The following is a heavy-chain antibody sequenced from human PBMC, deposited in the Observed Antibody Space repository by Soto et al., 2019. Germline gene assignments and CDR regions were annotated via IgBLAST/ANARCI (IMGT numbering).Heavy chain of an antibody. V-gene: IGHV7-4-1*01. Sequence: QVQLVQSGSELMQPGASVKISCKASGYTFIGYSINWVRKAPGQGLEWMGWINTNTGNPTYAQGFTGRFVFSLDTSVDPAYLQISSLKADDTAVYYCARDRAYGSYDYWGQGTLVTVSS. D-gene: IGHD3-10*01. CDR2: INTNTGNP. CDR3: ARDRAYGSYDY. CDR1: GYTFIGYS. J-gene: IGHJ4*02.